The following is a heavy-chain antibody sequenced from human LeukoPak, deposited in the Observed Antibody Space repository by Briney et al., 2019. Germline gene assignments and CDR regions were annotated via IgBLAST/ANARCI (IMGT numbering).Heavy chain of an antibody. D-gene: IGHD2-2*01. Sequence: AGGSLRLSCAASGFTFSDYYMSWNRQAPGKGLEWISYISSGGDTIFYADSVKGRFAISRDNAKNSLYLQLNSLRAEDTAVYYCARVVYCSTGSCHIFAFDIWGQGTMVTVSA. CDR2: ISSGGDTI. J-gene: IGHJ3*02. CDR3: ARVVYCSTGSCHIFAFDI. V-gene: IGHV3-11*01. CDR1: GFTFSDYY.